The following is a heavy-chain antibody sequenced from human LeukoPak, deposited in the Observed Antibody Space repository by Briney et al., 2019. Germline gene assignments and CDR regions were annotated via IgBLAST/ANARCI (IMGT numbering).Heavy chain of an antibody. D-gene: IGHD5-18*01. CDR2: TSSSGSTR. J-gene: IGHJ4*02. V-gene: IGHV3-48*03. CDR1: GFTFSSYE. CDR3: AQQLNFDY. Sequence: GGSLRLSCVASGFTFSSYEMNWVRQAPGKGLEWVSYTSSSGSTRYYADSVKGRFTISRDNSKNTLYLQMNSLRAEDTAVYYCAQQLNFDYWGQGTLVTVSS.